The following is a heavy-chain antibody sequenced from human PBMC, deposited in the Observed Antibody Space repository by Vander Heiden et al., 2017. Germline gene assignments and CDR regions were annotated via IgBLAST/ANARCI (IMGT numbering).Heavy chain of an antibody. CDR2: IGMSSGFI. D-gene: IGHD2-8*01. CDR1: GFSFSSHT. Sequence: EVQLVESGGGLVKPGGSLRLPCAASGFSFSSHTMNWVRHAPGTGLEWVASIGMSSGFIQYADSVKGRFTISRDNAKNSLFLQMNRLRAEDTAVYYCVRATLTNWFDPWGQGTQVTVSS. V-gene: IGHV3-21*01. CDR3: VRATLTNWFDP. J-gene: IGHJ5*02.